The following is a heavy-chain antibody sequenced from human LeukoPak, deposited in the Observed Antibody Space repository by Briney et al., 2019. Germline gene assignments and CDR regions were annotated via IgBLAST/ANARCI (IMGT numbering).Heavy chain of an antibody. CDR1: GFTFSSYA. CDR2: ISSNGGST. V-gene: IGHV3-64D*06. CDR3: VKDVMWFGALDAFDI. Sequence: GGSLRLSCSASGFTFSSYAMHWVRQAPGKGLEYVSAISSNGGSTYYADSVKGRFTISRDNSKNTLYLQMSSLRAEDTAVYYCVKDVMWFGALDAFDIWGQGTMVTVSS. J-gene: IGHJ3*02. D-gene: IGHD3-10*01.